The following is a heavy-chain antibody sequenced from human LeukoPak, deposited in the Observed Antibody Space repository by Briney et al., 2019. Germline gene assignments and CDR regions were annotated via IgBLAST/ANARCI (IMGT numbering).Heavy chain of an antibody. CDR3: ARVSLSSSWNPYYFDC. CDR1: GYSISSGYY. Sequence: SETLSLTCTVSGYSISSGYYWGWIRQPPGKGLAWIGSIYHSGSTYYNPSLKSRVTISVDTSKNQFSLKLSSVTAADTAVYYCARVSLSSSWNPYYFDCWGQGTLVTVSS. J-gene: IGHJ4*02. D-gene: IGHD6-13*01. CDR2: IYHSGST. V-gene: IGHV4-38-2*02.